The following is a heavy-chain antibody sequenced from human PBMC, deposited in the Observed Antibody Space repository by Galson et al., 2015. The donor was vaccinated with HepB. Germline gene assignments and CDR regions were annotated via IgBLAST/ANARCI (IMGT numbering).Heavy chain of an antibody. CDR3: VRSGDFSGYSSR. J-gene: IGHJ4*02. Sequence: SLRLSCAASGFTFSGSAIHWVRQASGRGPEWIGHIRSNATNYAESYVRSLKGRFTISRDDSKNMAYLHMRSLKTDDTDVCYCVRSGDFSGYSSRWGQGTLVTVSS. CDR2: IRSNATNYAE. CDR1: GFTFSGSA. D-gene: IGHD6-13*01. V-gene: IGHV3-73*01.